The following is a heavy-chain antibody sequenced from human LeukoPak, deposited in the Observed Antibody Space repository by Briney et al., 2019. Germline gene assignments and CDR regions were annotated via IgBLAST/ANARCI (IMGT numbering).Heavy chain of an antibody. CDR2: ISPSGGST. CDR1: GYTFTSNY. D-gene: IGHD5-18*01. J-gene: IGHJ4*02. CDR3: ARDRDTAMVPFDY. V-gene: IGHV1-46*01. Sequence: ASVKVSFKAFGYTFTSNYMHWVRQAPGQGPEWMGVISPSGGSTTYAQKFQGRVTLTRDMSTSTDYLELSSLRSEDTAVYYCARDRDTAMVPFDYWGQGTLVTASS.